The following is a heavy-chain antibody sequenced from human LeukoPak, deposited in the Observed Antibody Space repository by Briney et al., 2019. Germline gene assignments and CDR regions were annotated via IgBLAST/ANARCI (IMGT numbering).Heavy chain of an antibody. J-gene: IGHJ6*03. V-gene: IGHV1-18*01. CDR3: ARAGGWELLGYYYYMDV. CDR1: GYTFTSYG. CDR2: ISAYNGNT. D-gene: IGHD1-26*01. Sequence: ASVKVFCKASGYTFTSYGISWVRQAPGQGLEWMGWISAYNGNTNYAQKLQGRVTMTTDTSTSTAYMELRSLRSDDTAVYYCARAGGWELLGYYYYMDVWGKGTTVTVSS.